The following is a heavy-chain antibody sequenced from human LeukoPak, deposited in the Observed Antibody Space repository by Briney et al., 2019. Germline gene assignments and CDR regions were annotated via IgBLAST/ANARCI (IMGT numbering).Heavy chain of an antibody. CDR1: GFTFSNYW. V-gene: IGHV3-7*03. Sequence: GGSLRLSCEASGFTFSNYWMSWVRQAPGKGLEWVANIKHDGSENYYLDSVKGRFTTSRDNAKYSLFLQMNSLRAEDTAVYFCASHYYGSGNLEYLESWGQGTLVIVSS. CDR2: IKHDGSEN. CDR3: ASHYYGSGNLEYLES. D-gene: IGHD3-10*01. J-gene: IGHJ4*02.